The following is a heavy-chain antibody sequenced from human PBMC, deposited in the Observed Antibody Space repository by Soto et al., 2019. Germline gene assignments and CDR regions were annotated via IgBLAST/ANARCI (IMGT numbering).Heavy chain of an antibody. CDR1: GFTFSSYA. CDR2: ISGSGGST. V-gene: IGHV3-23*01. D-gene: IGHD4-17*01. Sequence: EVQLLESGGGLVQAGGSLRLSCAASGFTFSSYAMSWVRQAPGKGLEWVSAISGSGGSTYYADSVKGRFTISRDNSKNTLYLQMNSLRAADTAVYYCAKDQEGDYDHWYFDRWGRGTLVTVSS. CDR3: AKDQEGDYDHWYFDR. J-gene: IGHJ2*01.